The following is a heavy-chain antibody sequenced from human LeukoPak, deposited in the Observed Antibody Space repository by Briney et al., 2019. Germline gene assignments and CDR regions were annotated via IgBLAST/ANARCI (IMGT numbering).Heavy chain of an antibody. D-gene: IGHD5-12*01. CDR2: IYYGERT. V-gene: IGHV4-39*07. CDR3: AGLYSGYDPYYYGMDV. J-gene: IGHJ6*02. CDR1: GGSISSRSYY. Sequence: PSEPLSLTCTLSGGSISSRSYYWGWFRQPPGKGLEWIGSIYYGERTYYNPSLKSRVTISVHTSKNQFSLKLSSVTAADTAVYYCAGLYSGYDPYYYGMDVWGQGTTVTVSS.